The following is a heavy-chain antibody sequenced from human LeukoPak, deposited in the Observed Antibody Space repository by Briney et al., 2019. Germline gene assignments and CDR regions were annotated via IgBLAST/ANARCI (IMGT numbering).Heavy chain of an antibody. J-gene: IGHJ6*03. CDR1: GFTFSSYW. Sequence: GGSLRLSCAASGFTFSSYWMSWVRQAPGKGLEWVANIKQDGSEKYYVDSVKGRFTISRDNAKNSLYLQMNSLRAEDTAVYYCARGVAAESYYYYYMDVWGKGTTATISS. CDR3: ARGVAAESYYYYYMDV. V-gene: IGHV3-7*01. D-gene: IGHD6-13*01. CDR2: IKQDGSEK.